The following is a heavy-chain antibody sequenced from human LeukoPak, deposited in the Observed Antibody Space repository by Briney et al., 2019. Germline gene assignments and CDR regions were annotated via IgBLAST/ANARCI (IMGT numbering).Heavy chain of an antibody. CDR2: ISSSGSTM. Sequence: QPGGSLRLSCAASGFTFSSYEMNWVRQAPGKGLECVSYISSSGSTMYYADSVKGRFTISRDNAKNSLYLQMNSLRAEDTAVYCCARDFHCSSTACYAPDAFDIWGQGTLVTVSS. V-gene: IGHV3-48*03. J-gene: IGHJ3*02. CDR1: GFTFSSYE. D-gene: IGHD2-2*01. CDR3: ARDFHCSSTACYAPDAFDI.